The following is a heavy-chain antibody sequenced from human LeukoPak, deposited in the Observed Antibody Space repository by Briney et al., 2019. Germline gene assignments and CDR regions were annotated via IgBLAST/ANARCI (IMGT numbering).Heavy chain of an antibody. D-gene: IGHD3-3*01. CDR1: GFIFSSYW. V-gene: IGHV3-7*01. CDR3: ARGYYDFWSGYYSYYYHMDV. CDR2: IKQDGSEK. Sequence: PGGSLRLSCAASGFIFSSYWMSWVRQAPGKGLEWVANIKQDGSEKYYVDSVKGRFTISRDNAKKSVYVQMNSLRVEDTAVYYCARGYYDFWSGYYSYYYHMDVWGKGTTVTVSS. J-gene: IGHJ6*03.